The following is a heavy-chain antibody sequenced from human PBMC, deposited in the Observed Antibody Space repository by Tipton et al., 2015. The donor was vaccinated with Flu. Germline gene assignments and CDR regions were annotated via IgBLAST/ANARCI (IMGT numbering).Heavy chain of an antibody. CDR2: IYSGGST. CDR3: ARGDCSSTSCLDY. D-gene: IGHD2-2*01. Sequence: GSLRLSCAASGFTVSSNYMSWVRQAPGKGLEWVSVIYSGGSTYYADSVKGRFTISRDNSKNTLYLQMNSLRAEDTAVYYCARGDCSSTSCLDYWGQGTLVTVSS. V-gene: IGHV3-53*01. J-gene: IGHJ4*02. CDR1: GFTVSSNY.